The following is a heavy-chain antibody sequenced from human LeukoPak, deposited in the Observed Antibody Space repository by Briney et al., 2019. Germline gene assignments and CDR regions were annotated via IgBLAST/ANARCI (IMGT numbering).Heavy chain of an antibody. Sequence: GASVNVSCKASQYTFTDYAVHWVRQAPGQRLEWMGWINAGNGNTKYSQKFQGRVTITRDTSASTAYMELSSLRSEDTAVYYCASEVLVRQYYYGMDVWGQGTTVTVSS. CDR1: QYTFTDYA. CDR2: INAGNGNT. V-gene: IGHV1-3*01. J-gene: IGHJ6*02. D-gene: IGHD6-6*01. CDR3: ASEVLVRQYYYGMDV.